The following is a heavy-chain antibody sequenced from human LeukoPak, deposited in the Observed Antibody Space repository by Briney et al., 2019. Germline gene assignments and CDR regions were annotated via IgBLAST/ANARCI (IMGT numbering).Heavy chain of an antibody. CDR3: ARGPRFLEWLLVDY. D-gene: IGHD3-3*01. CDR1: GFTFSSYA. J-gene: IGHJ4*02. CDR2: ISYDGSNK. V-gene: IGHV3-30-3*01. Sequence: PSGGSLRPSCAASGFTFSSYATHWVRQAPGKGLEWVAVISYDGSNKYYADSVKGRFTISRDNSKNTLYLQMNSLRAEDTAVYYCARGPRFLEWLLVDYWGQGTLVTVSS.